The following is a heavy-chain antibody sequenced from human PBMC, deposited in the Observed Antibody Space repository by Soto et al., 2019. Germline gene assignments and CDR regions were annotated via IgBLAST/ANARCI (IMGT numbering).Heavy chain of an antibody. D-gene: IGHD3-9*01. CDR2: MNPNSGNT. Sequence: ASVKVSCKASGYTFTSYDINWVRQATGQGLEWMGWMNPNSGNTGYAQKFQGRVTMTRNTSISTAYMELSSLRSEDTAVYYCARASSLRYFDWLFPDYYMDVWGKGTTVTVSS. CDR1: GYTFTSYD. CDR3: ARASSLRYFDWLFPDYYMDV. J-gene: IGHJ6*03. V-gene: IGHV1-8*01.